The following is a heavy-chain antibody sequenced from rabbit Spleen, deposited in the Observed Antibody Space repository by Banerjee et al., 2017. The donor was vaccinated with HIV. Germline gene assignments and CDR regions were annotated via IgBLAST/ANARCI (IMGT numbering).Heavy chain of an antibody. V-gene: IGHV1S47*01. CDR3: VRDQAGYAGFGPFYFNL. Sequence: QEQLVESGGGLVQPEGSLTLTCTASGFDFSSYGVSWVRQPPGKGLEWIGYIDPLFGSTYYANWVNGRFSISRENTQNTVYLQLNSLTAADTATYFCVRDQAGYAGFGPFYFNLWGPGTLVTV. D-gene: IGHD4-2*01. J-gene: IGHJ4*01. CDR1: GFDFSSYG. CDR2: IDPLFGST.